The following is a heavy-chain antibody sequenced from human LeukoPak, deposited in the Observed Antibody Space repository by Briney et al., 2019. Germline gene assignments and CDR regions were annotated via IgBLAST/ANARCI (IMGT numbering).Heavy chain of an antibody. CDR2: IVVGSGNT. CDR3: AKSIAYGSEDY. V-gene: IGHV1-58*01. Sequence: EASVKVSCKASGFTFTSSAVQWVRQARGQRLEWIGWIVVGSGNTNYAQKLQERVTITRDMSTSTAYMELSSLRAEDTAVYYCAKSIAYGSEDYWGQGTLVTVSS. J-gene: IGHJ4*02. D-gene: IGHD3-10*01. CDR1: GFTFTSSA.